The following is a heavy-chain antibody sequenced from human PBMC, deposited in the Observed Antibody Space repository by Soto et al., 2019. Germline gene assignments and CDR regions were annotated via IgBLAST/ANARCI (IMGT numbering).Heavy chain of an antibody. Sequence: QVQLVQSGAEVKKPGASVKVSCKASGYSFTSYGISWVRQAPGQGLEWMGCISAYNGNRKYAQKFEGRVTMTTDTSTSTAYMELRSLRSDDTAVYYCARDLGGFPDYWGQGTLVTVSS. CDR1: GYSFTSYG. CDR2: ISAYNGNR. V-gene: IGHV1-18*01. D-gene: IGHD5-12*01. CDR3: ARDLGGFPDY. J-gene: IGHJ4*02.